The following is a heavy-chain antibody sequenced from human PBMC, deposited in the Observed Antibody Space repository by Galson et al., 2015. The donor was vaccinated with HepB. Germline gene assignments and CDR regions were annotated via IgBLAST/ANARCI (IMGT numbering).Heavy chain of an antibody. Sequence: ETLSLTCAVYGGSFSGYYWSWIRQPPGKGLEWIGGINHSGSTNYNPSLKSRVTISVDTSKNQFSLKLSSVTAADTAVYYCARTHRGLMVYAIGWWFDPWGQGTLVTVSS. J-gene: IGHJ5*02. D-gene: IGHD2-8*01. V-gene: IGHV4-34*01. CDR3: ARTHRGLMVYAIGWWFDP. CDR1: GGSFSGYY. CDR2: INHSGST.